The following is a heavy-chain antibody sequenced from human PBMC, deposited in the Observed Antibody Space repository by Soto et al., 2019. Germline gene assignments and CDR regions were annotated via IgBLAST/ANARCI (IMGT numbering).Heavy chain of an antibody. CDR1: GGTFSNYP. V-gene: IGHV1-69*05. CDR3: ARGNHRWLQLWYFDL. D-gene: IGHD5-12*01. Sequence: QVQLVQSGAEVKKPGSSVKVSCKASGGTFSNYPISWVRQAPGQGLEWMGGIIPIFGTVNYAQKFQGRVTXTXXXSXXTAYMELSSLRSEDTVVYYCARGNHRWLQLWYFDLWGRGTLVTVSS. CDR2: IIPIFGTV. J-gene: IGHJ2*01.